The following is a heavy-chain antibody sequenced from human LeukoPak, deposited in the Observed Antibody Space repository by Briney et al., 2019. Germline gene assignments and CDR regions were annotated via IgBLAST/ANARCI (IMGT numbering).Heavy chain of an antibody. V-gene: IGHV4-38-2*02. D-gene: IGHD3-3*01. CDR2: IYHSGST. Sequence: NPSETLSLTCAVSGYSISSGYYWGWIRQPPGKGLEWIGSIYHSGSTYYNPSLKSRVTISVDTSKNQFSLKLSSVTAADTAVYYCARDPGLYDFWSGYPRLFDYWGQGTLVTVSS. CDR1: GYSISSGYY. J-gene: IGHJ4*02. CDR3: ARDPGLYDFWSGYPRLFDY.